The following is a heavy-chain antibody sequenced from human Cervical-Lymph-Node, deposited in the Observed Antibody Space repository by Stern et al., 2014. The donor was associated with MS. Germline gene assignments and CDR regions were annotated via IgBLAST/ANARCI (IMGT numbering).Heavy chain of an antibody. V-gene: IGHV4-31*03. D-gene: IGHD3-3*01. CDR1: GGSISSGGYY. Sequence: QVQLQESGPGLVKPSQTLSLTCTVSGGSISSGGYYWSWIRPHPGKGLEWIGYFYYSGSTYYNPSLKSRVTISVDTSKNQFSLKLSSVTAADTAVYYCARVAYDFWSGYYPFDYWGQGTLVTVSS. CDR2: FYYSGST. J-gene: IGHJ4*02. CDR3: ARVAYDFWSGYYPFDY.